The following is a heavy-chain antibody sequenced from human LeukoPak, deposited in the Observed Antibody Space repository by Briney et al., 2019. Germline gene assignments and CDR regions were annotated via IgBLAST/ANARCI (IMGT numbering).Heavy chain of an antibody. CDR3: ARRVATRSPYYYGMDV. J-gene: IGHJ6*02. V-gene: IGHV4-34*01. CDR1: GGSFSGYY. Sequence: SETLSLTCAVYGGSFSGYYWSWIRQPPGKGLEWIGEIKHSGSTNYNPSLKSRVTISVDTSKNQLSLKLSSVTAADTAVYYCARRVATRSPYYYGMDVWGQGTTVTVSS. CDR2: IKHSGST. D-gene: IGHD5-12*01.